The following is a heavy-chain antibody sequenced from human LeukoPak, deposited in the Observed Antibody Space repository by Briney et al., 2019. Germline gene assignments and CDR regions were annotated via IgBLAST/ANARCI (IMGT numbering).Heavy chain of an antibody. CDR1: GGSITSYY. V-gene: IGHV4-4*07. D-gene: IGHD2-2*01. J-gene: IGHJ5*02. Sequence: SETLSLTCSVSGGSITSYYWSWIRQSAGKGPEWIGRISTSGSTNYNPSLKSRVTMSVDTSKNQFSLKLSSVTAADTAVYYCASQPPYCSSTSCRPGWFDPWGQGTLVTVSS. CDR3: ASQPPYCSSTSCRPGWFDP. CDR2: ISTSGST.